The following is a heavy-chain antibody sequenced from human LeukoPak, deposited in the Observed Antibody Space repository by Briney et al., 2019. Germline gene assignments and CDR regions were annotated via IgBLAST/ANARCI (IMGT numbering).Heavy chain of an antibody. CDR2: INSDGSST. CDR3: ARDHSSGWYSDYFDY. V-gene: IGHV3-74*01. J-gene: IGHJ4*02. CDR1: GFTFSSYW. Sequence: PGGSLRLSCAASGFTFSSYWMHWVRQSPGKGLVWVSGINSDGSSTTYADSVKGRFTISRDNAKNTVYLQMNSLRAEDTAVYYCARDHSSGWYSDYFDYWGQGTLVTVSS. D-gene: IGHD6-19*01.